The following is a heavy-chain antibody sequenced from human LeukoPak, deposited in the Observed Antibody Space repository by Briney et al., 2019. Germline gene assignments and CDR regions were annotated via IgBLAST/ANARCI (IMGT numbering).Heavy chain of an antibody. D-gene: IGHD5-18*01. V-gene: IGHV4-39*01. CDR3: ARGYSTGTPFFDY. CDR1: GGPMSSRSYY. CDR2: NYYNEST. J-gene: IGHJ4*02. Sequence: PSETLSLTCTVSGGPMSSRSYYWGWIRQCPGKGLEWIGSNYYNESTYYNPSFKSRVTIDVDMSENQFSLRLNSVTAADTAVYYCARGYSTGTPFFDYWGQGILVTVSS.